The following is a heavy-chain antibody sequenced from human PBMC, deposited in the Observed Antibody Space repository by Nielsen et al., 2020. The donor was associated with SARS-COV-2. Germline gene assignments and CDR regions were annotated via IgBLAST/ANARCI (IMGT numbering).Heavy chain of an antibody. CDR1: GYSFTSYW. CDR3: ARGGYRAPRIAVLNWFDP. CDR2: IIPIFGTA. D-gene: IGHD6-19*01. Sequence: GESLKISCKGSGYSFTSYWISWVRQAPGQGLEWMGGIIPIFGTANYAQKFQGRVTITADESTSTAYMELSSLRSEDTAVYYCARGGYRAPRIAVLNWFDPWGQGTLVTVSS. V-gene: IGHV1-69*01. J-gene: IGHJ5*02.